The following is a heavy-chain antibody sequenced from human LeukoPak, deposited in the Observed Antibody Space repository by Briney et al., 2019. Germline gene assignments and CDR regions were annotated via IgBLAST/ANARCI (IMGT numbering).Heavy chain of an antibody. CDR2: IYYSGST. CDR1: GGSISSSSYY. V-gene: IGHV4-39*07. D-gene: IGHD1-7*01. J-gene: IGHJ4*02. Sequence: LETLSLTCTVSGGSISSSSYYWGWIRQPPGKGLEWIGSIYYSGSTYYNPSLKSRVTISVDTSKNQFSLKLSSVTAADTAVYYCARVRNYEVDYWGQGTLVTVSS. CDR3: ARVRNYEVDY.